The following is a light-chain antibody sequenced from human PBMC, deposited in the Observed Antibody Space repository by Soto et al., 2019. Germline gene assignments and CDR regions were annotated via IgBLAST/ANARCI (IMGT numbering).Light chain of an antibody. J-gene: IGKJ5*01. CDR3: QQYGSSPRT. CDR1: QSVSSSY. CDR2: GAS. V-gene: IGKV3-20*01. Sequence: ERVMTQSPATLSVSPGERSTLSCRASQSVSSSYLAWYQQKPGQAPRXXIYGASTRATGIPARFSGSGSGTDLTITISRLEPEDFEVYYCQQYGSSPRTFGQGTRLEIK.